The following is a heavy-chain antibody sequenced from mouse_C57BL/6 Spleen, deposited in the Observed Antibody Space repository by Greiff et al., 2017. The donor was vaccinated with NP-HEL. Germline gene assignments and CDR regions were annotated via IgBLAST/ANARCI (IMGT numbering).Heavy chain of an antibody. CDR3: ARRDYGNPGYAMDY. CDR2: IYPGSGST. J-gene: IGHJ4*01. CDR1: GYTFTSYW. D-gene: IGHD2-1*01. V-gene: IGHV1-55*01. Sequence: QVQLQQPGAELVKPGASVKMSCKASGYTFTSYWITWVKQRPGQGLEWIGDIYPGSGSTNYNEKFKSKATLTVDTSSSTAYMQLSSLTSEDSAVYYCARRDYGNPGYAMDYWGQGTSVTVSS.